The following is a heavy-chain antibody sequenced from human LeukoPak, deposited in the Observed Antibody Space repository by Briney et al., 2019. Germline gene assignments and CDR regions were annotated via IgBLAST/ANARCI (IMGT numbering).Heavy chain of an antibody. CDR3: ARSDCSSTSCHRVDAFDI. D-gene: IGHD2-2*01. J-gene: IGHJ3*02. Sequence: SVKVSCKASGGTFSSYAISWVRQAPGQGLEWMGVIIPIFGTANYAQKFQGRVTITADESTSTAYMELSSLRSEDTAVYYCARSDCSSTSCHRVDAFDIWGQGTMVTVSS. CDR1: GGTFSSYA. V-gene: IGHV1-69*13. CDR2: IIPIFGTA.